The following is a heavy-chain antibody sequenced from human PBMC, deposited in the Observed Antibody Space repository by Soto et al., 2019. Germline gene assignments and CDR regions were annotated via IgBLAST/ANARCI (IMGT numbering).Heavy chain of an antibody. CDR2: IIPIFGTA. Sequence: GASVKVSCKASGGTFSSYAISWVRQAPGQGLEWMGGIIPIFGTANYAQKFQGRVTITADESTSTAYMELSSLRSEDTAVYYCAFYYNGRVYTFDYWGQGTLVTVSS. D-gene: IGHD3-22*01. J-gene: IGHJ4*02. CDR3: AFYYNGRVYTFDY. CDR1: GGTFSSYA. V-gene: IGHV1-69*13.